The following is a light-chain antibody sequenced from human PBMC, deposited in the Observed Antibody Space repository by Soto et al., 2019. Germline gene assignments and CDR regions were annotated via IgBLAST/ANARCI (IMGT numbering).Light chain of an antibody. CDR3: MQALQTPVT. J-gene: IGKJ4*01. V-gene: IGKV2-28*01. CDR2: SGS. Sequence: DIVLTQSSLSLPVTPGEPASISCRSSQSLLHSDGYNYLDWYMQKPGQSPQLLIYSGSHRASGVPDRFSGSGSGTDFTLKISRVDAEDVGVYYCMQALQTPVTFSGGTKVEIK. CDR1: QSLLHSDGYNY.